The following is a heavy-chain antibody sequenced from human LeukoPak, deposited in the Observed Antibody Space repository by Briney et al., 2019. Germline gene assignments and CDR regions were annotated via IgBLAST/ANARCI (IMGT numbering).Heavy chain of an antibody. V-gene: IGHV1-2*02. CDR1: GYTFTGHY. J-gene: IGHJ1*01. CDR2: INPNSGGT. D-gene: IGHD3-22*01. CDR3: ARALYYDSSGYYSSSYYYFQH. Sequence: GASVKVSCKASGYTFTGHYIHWGRQAPGQGLEWMGWINPNSGGTNYAQKFQGRVTMTRDTSISTAYMELSRLRSDDTAEYYCARALYYDSSGYYSSSYYYFQHWGQGTLVTVSS.